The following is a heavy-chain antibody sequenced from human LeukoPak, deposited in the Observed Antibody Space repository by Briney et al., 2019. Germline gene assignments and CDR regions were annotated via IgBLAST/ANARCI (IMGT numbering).Heavy chain of an antibody. CDR3: AGTSSGYYSTDY. CDR2: IHRSGST. CDR1: GYSSSIDYY. V-gene: IGHV4-38-2*02. Sequence: SETLSLTCTVSGYSSSIDYYWGWIRQSPGKGLEWIGSIHRSGSTYYNPSLKSRVTISGDTSKSQFSLRLTSVTAADMAVYYCAGTSSGYYSTDYWGQGTLVTVSS. D-gene: IGHD5-12*01. J-gene: IGHJ4*02.